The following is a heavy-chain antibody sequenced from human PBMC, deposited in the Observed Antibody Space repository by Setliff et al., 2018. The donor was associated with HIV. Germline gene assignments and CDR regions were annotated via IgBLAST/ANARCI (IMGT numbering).Heavy chain of an antibody. CDR3: ARDEGSGWPLDY. V-gene: IGHV1-69*13. J-gene: IGHJ4*02. CDR1: GGTFKNLA. CDR2: VIPSFATA. Sequence: SVKVSCKASGGTFKNLAISWARQAPGQGLEWMGGVIPSFATANYAQKFQGRITITADELTSTVYMDLNSLKSEDSAVYYCARDEGSGWPLDYWGQGTLVTVSS. D-gene: IGHD6-19*01.